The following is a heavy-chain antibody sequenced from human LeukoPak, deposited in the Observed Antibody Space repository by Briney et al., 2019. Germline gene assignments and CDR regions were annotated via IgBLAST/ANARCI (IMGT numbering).Heavy chain of an antibody. D-gene: IGHD4-17*01. V-gene: IGHV4-34*01. CDR3: ARETTVTTANWFDP. CDR2: INHSGST. J-gene: IGHJ5*02. CDR1: GGSFSGYY. Sequence: SETLSLTCADYGGSFSGYYWSWIRQPPGKGLEWIGEINHSGSTNYNPSLKSRVTISVDTSKNQFSLKLSSVTAADTAVYYCARETTVTTANWFDPWGQGTLVTVSS.